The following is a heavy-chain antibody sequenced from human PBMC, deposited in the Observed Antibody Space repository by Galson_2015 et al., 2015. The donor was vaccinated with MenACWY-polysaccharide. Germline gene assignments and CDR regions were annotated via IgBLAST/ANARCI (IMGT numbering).Heavy chain of an antibody. D-gene: IGHD5-12*01. J-gene: IGHJ4*02. CDR3: ARGYSAYD. CDR2: IKRVGSST. CDR1: GFTFSTYW. V-gene: IGHV3-74*01. Sequence: SLRLSCAASGFTFSTYWMHWVRQAPGRGLGWVSRIKRVGSSTTNAASGKGGFTISEANAKNTLYLQMNSLRAEDTALYYCARGYSAYDWGQGTLVTVSA.